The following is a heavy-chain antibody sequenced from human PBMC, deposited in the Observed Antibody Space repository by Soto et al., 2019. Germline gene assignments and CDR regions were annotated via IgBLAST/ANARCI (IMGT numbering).Heavy chain of an antibody. CDR1: GFTFSTYA. CDR2: LTPSGGET. V-gene: IGHV3-23*01. Sequence: GSLRLSCEASGFTFSTYAMSWVRQAPGKGLEWVSALTPSGGETFYADSVKGRFTISRDNSMNALYLQMNSLRIEDTAVYYCAHPRGYGVFDAYDIWGQGTMVTV. J-gene: IGHJ3*02. CDR3: AHPRGYGVFDAYDI. D-gene: IGHD4-17*01.